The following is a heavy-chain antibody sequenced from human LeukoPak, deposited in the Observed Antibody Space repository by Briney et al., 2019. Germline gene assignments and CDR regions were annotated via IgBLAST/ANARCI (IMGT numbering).Heavy chain of an antibody. CDR1: GFTFISYW. J-gene: IGHJ6*02. D-gene: IGHD2-15*01. Sequence: GGSLILSCSAYGFTFISYWMHWVRHAPGKGLVWVSRINSDGSSTSYADSVKGRFTISRDNAKNTLYLQMNSLRAEDTAVYYCAVLVHYYYYGMDVWGQGTTITVSS. V-gene: IGHV3-74*01. CDR2: INSDGSST. CDR3: AVLVHYYYYGMDV.